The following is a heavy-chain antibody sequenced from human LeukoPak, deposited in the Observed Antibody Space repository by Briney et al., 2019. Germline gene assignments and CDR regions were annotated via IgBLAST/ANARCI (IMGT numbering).Heavy chain of an antibody. CDR3: ARDLRDSSARRGY. J-gene: IGHJ4*02. CDR1: GFTFSSYS. Sequence: GGSLRLSCAASGFTFSSYSMNWVRQAPGKGLEWVSSISSSSSYIYYADSVKGRFTISRDNVKNSLHLQMNSLRAEDTAVYYCARDLRDSSARRGYWGQGTLVTVSS. CDR2: ISSSSSYI. V-gene: IGHV3-21*01. D-gene: IGHD6-6*01.